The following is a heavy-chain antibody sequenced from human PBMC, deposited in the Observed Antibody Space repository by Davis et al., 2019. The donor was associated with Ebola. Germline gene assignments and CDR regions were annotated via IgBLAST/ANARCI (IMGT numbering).Heavy chain of an antibody. D-gene: IGHD2-2*01. CDR3: AKDGGGYCSSTSCYGMDV. Sequence: GESLKISCAASGFTLSSYGMHWVRQAPGKGLEWVAVISYDGSNKYYADSVKGRFTISRDNSKNTLYLQMNSLRAEDTAVYYCAKDGGGYCSSTSCYGMDVWGQGTTVTVSS. J-gene: IGHJ6*02. V-gene: IGHV3-30*18. CDR1: GFTLSSYG. CDR2: ISYDGSNK.